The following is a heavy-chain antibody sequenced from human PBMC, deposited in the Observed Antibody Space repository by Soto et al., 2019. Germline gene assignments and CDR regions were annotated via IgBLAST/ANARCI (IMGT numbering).Heavy chain of an antibody. CDR3: ARYYVWGSYRYYFDY. CDR2: INHSGST. Sequence: SETLSLTCAVYGGSFSGYYWSWIRQPPGKGLEWIGEINHSGSTNYNPSLKSRVTISVDTSKNQFSLKLSSVTAADTAVYYCARYYVWGSYRYYFDYWGQGTLVTVSS. J-gene: IGHJ4*02. CDR1: GGSFSGYY. V-gene: IGHV4-34*01. D-gene: IGHD3-16*02.